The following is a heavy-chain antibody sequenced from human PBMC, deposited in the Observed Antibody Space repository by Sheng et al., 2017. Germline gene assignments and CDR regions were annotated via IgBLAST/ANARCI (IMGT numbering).Heavy chain of an antibody. CDR2: ITTGSEKM. V-gene: IGHV3-21*01. CDR1: GFSFFDFT. D-gene: IGHD1-26*01. Sequence: EVQLVESGGGLVKPGGSLRLSCASSGFSFFDFTMNWVRQGPGKGLEWVSTITTGSEKMYYADSVKGRFTVSRDNAKGSLDLQMDSLRVEDTGVYFXVRGNVGATSGMGVWGQGTTVIVSS. CDR3: VRGNVGATSGMGV. J-gene: IGHJ6*02.